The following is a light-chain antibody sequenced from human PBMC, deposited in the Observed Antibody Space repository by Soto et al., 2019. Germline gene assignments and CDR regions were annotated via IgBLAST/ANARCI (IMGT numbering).Light chain of an antibody. Sequence: LMTQSPSSLSASVGDRVTITCRASQGVRDDVGGYQQKPGKAPKLLIYSASTLQSGVPSRFSGSGSGTDFTLTISGLQPEEFATYYCLQESNYPLTFGGWTTVEIK. CDR1: QGVRDD. CDR3: LQESNYPLT. CDR2: SAS. V-gene: IGKV1-6*01. J-gene: IGKJ4*01.